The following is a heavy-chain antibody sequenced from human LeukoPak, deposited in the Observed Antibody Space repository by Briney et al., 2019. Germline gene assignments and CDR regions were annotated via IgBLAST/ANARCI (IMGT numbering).Heavy chain of an antibody. Sequence: SETLSLTCTVSGGSISSYYWSWIRQPPGKGLEWIGCIYYSGSTNYNPSLKSRVTISVDTSKNQFSLKLSSVTAADTAVYYCARHRASSGAPFDYWGQGTQVTVSS. D-gene: IGHD3-10*01. V-gene: IGHV4-59*08. CDR2: IYYSGST. CDR1: GGSISSYY. J-gene: IGHJ4*02. CDR3: ARHRASSGAPFDY.